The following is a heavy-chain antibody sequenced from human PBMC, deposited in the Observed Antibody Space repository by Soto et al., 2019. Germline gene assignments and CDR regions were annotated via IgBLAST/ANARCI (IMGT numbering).Heavy chain of an antibody. J-gene: IGHJ5*02. CDR3: ARDENPYYFDSSGISGREWFDP. Sequence: GASVKVSCKASGGTFSSYGISWVRQAPGQGLEWMGGIIPIFGATNYAQEFQGRVTITADKSTSTVYMELSSLRSEDTAVYYCARDENPYYFDSSGISGREWFDPWGQGPLVTVCS. D-gene: IGHD3-22*01. CDR2: IIPIFGAT. CDR1: GGTFSSYG. V-gene: IGHV1-69*06.